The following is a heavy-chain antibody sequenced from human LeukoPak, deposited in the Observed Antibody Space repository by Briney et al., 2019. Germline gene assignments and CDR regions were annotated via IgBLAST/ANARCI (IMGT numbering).Heavy chain of an antibody. D-gene: IGHD3-22*01. Sequence: TGGSLRLSCAASEFIVSIHYMAWVRQAPGKGLEWVSVIYCGGSTYYAVSVKGRFTISRDNSKNTLYLQMNSLRAEDTAVYYCARAPRTNYYDSSGYYYLNWFDPWGQGTLVTVSS. J-gene: IGHJ5*02. V-gene: IGHV3-66*01. CDR2: IYCGGST. CDR3: ARAPRTNYYDSSGYYYLNWFDP. CDR1: EFIVSIHY.